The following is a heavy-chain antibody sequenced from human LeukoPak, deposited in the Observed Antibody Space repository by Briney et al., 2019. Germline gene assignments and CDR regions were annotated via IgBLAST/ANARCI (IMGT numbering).Heavy chain of an antibody. J-gene: IGHJ4*02. D-gene: IGHD3-16*01. CDR2: IKQDGSEK. CDR3: AKRGPSYYFDY. V-gene: IGHV3-7*01. CDR1: GFTFSSYW. Sequence: GGSLRLSCAASGFTFSSYWMSWVRQAPGKGLEWVANIKQDGSEKYYVDSVKGRFTISRDNAKNTLYLQMNSLRAEDTAVYYCAKRGPSYYFDYWGQGTLVTVSS.